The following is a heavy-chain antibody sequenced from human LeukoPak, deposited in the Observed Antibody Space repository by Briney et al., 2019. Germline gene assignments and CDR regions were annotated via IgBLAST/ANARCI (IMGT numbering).Heavy chain of an antibody. Sequence: SETLSLTCTVSGATISSDSNYWAWVRQPPGKGLQWIGSIYHTGSTFYNPSLMSRVSISIDSSKNQFSLKLSSVTVADTALYYCARDISISWFYSWGQGTLVSVSS. CDR1: GATISSDSNY. J-gene: IGHJ5*01. CDR2: IYHTGST. CDR3: ARDISISWFYS. D-gene: IGHD3-3*02. V-gene: IGHV4-39*07.